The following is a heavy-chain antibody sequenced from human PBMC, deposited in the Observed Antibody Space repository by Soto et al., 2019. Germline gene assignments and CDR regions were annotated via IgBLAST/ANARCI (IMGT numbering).Heavy chain of an antibody. CDR2: IYDSGST. CDR3: ARGDGYDSFDF. D-gene: IGHD5-18*01. CDR1: GGSVSSGSYY. Sequence: SETLSLTCTVSGGSVSSGSYYCSWIRQPPGKGLEWIGYIYDSGSTNYNPSLKSRVTMSLDTSKNQFSLKLSSMTAADKAVYYCARGDGYDSFDFWGQGIQVTVSS. J-gene: IGHJ4*02. V-gene: IGHV4-61*01.